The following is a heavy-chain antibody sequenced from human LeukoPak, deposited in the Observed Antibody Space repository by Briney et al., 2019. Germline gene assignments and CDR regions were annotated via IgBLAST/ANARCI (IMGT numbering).Heavy chain of an antibody. J-gene: IGHJ4*02. CDR2: IYYSGST. CDR3: ARDEYSRSWYYFDY. V-gene: IGHV4-39*07. D-gene: IGHD6-13*01. Sequence: GSLRLSCAASGFTFSSYSMNWVRQAPGKGLEWIGSIYYSGSTYYNPSLKSRVTISVDTSKNQFSLKLSSVTAADTAVYYCARDEYSRSWYYFDYWGQGTLVTVSS. CDR1: GFTFSSYS.